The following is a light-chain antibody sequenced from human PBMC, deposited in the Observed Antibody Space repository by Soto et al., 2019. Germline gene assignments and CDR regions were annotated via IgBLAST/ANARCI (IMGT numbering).Light chain of an antibody. CDR1: QSISIY. CDR3: QQRGRWPPGLT. V-gene: IGKV3-11*01. Sequence: EIVLTQSPATLSLSPGERATLSCRASQSISIYLDWYQQKPGHSPRLLIYDASNRATGIPARFSGSGSGTDFTLTISSLEPEDFAVYYCQQRGRWPPGLTFSGGTKVEIK. CDR2: DAS. J-gene: IGKJ4*01.